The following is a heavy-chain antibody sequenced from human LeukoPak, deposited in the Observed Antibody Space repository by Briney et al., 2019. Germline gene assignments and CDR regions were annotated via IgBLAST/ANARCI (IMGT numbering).Heavy chain of an antibody. CDR3: AKVSLNMVNDAFDI. J-gene: IGHJ3*02. V-gene: IGHV3-73*01. D-gene: IGHD4/OR15-4a*01. CDR1: GFTFSGSA. CDR2: IRSKTHNYAT. Sequence: GGSLRLSCAASGFTFSGSAMHWVRQTSGKGLEWVGYIRSKTHNYATLYAASVKGRFTISRDDSKNTAYLQMNSLRAEDTAMYYCAKVSLNMVNDAFDIWGQGTMVSVSS.